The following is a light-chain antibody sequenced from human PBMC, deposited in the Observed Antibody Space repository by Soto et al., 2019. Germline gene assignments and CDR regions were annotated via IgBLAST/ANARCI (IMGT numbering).Light chain of an antibody. CDR2: EVS. V-gene: IGLV2-14*01. J-gene: IGLJ1*01. CDR3: TSYTSDNRSYV. Sequence: QSALPQPASVSGSPGQSITISCSGTSSDVGAYTSVSWYQQHPGKAPKLMIYEVSNRPSGVSNRFSGSKSANTASLTISGLQADDEAHYYCTSYTSDNRSYVFGTGTKVTVL. CDR1: SSDVGAYTS.